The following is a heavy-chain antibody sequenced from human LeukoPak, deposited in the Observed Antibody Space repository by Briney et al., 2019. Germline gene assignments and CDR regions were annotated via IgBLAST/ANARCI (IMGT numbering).Heavy chain of an antibody. CDR3: GRMCNSGGCYPAGVDY. V-gene: IGHV4-59*08. D-gene: IGHD2-15*01. J-gene: IGHJ4*02. Sequence: SETLSLTCTVSGGPINNHYWSWIRQPPGKGLEWNGYIYYSGDTNYSPSLTSRVTITLDTSKNQFSLKLRSVTAADTAVYYCGRMCNSGGCYPAGVDYWGQGALVTVSS. CDR2: IYYSGDT. CDR1: GGPINNHY.